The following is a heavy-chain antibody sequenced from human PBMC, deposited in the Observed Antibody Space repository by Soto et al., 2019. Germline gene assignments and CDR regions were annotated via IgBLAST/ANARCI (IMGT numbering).Heavy chain of an antibody. J-gene: IGHJ4*02. Sequence: GGSLGLSCAASGFTFSSYGMHWVRQAPGKGLEWVAVISYDGSNKYYADSVKGRFTISRDNSKNTLYLQMNSLRIEDTAGYYCARELERVFDYWGQGTLVTVSS. CDR1: GFTFSSYG. V-gene: IGHV3-30*03. D-gene: IGHD1-1*01. CDR3: ARELERVFDY. CDR2: ISYDGSNK.